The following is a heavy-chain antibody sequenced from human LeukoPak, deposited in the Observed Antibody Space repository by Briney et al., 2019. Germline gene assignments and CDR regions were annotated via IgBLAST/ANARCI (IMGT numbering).Heavy chain of an antibody. J-gene: IGHJ6*02. V-gene: IGHV1-24*01. CDR3: ATPLDSQRGYYYYGMDV. CDR2: SDPEDGET. CDR1: GYTLTELS. D-gene: IGHD3-9*01. Sequence: ASVKVSCKVSGYTLTELSMHWVRQAPGKGLEWMGGSDPEDGETIYAQKFQGRVTMTEDTSTDTAYMELSSLRSEDTAVYYCATPLDSQRGYYYYGMDVWGQGTTVTVSS.